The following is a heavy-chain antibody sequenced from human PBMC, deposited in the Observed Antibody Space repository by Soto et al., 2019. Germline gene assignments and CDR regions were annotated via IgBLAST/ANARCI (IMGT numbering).Heavy chain of an antibody. CDR2: VSANGQGI. CDR1: GFTFSSSA. J-gene: IGHJ4*02. D-gene: IGHD3-10*01. Sequence: VGSLRLCCAASGFTFSSSAISWVRQAPGKGLEWVSAVSANGQGIYYADSVRGRFTISRDNSKNTVFLHMDSLSAEDTAVYYCAKDRHYPRDYFHDWGQGTLVTVSS. V-gene: IGHV3-23*01. CDR3: AKDRHYPRDYFHD.